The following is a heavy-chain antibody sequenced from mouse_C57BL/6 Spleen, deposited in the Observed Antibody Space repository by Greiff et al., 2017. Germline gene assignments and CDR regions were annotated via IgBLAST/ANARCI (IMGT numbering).Heavy chain of an antibody. Sequence: QVQLQQPGAELVMPGASVKLSCTASGYTFTSYWMHWVKQRPGQGLEWIGEIDPSDSYTNYNQKFKGKSTLTVDKSSSTAYMQLSSLTSEDSEVYYCARRGYSNYRYCDVGGTGNTGTVSS. V-gene: IGHV1-69*01. CDR1: GYTFTSYW. CDR3: ARRGYSNYRYCDV. CDR2: IDPSDSYT. D-gene: IGHD2-5*01. J-gene: IGHJ1*03.